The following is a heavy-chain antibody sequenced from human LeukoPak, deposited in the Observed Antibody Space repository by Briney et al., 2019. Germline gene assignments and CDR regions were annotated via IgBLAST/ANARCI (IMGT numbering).Heavy chain of an antibody. CDR3: ARGPSQPGMR. J-gene: IGHJ4*02. Sequence: PGGSLRLSCAASRFTFSKYWMPWVRQAPGKGLLWVSGINSDGSSTVYADSVKGRFTISRDNASDTLYLQMNSLRAEDTAVYYCARGPSQPGMRWGQGTLVTVSS. CDR1: RFTFSKYW. CDR2: INSDGSST. D-gene: IGHD1-14*01. V-gene: IGHV3-74*01.